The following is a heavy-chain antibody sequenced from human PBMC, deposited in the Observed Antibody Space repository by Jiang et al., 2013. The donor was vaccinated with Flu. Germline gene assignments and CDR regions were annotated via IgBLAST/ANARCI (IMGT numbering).Heavy chain of an antibody. CDR3: ARSSQQQLVIDY. D-gene: IGHD6-13*01. Sequence: SVKVSCKASGYTFTNYAMHWVRQAPGQRLEWMGWINAGNGNTKYSQKFQGRVTITRDTSASTAYMELSSLRSEDTAVYYCARSSQQQLVIDYWGQGTLVTVSS. J-gene: IGHJ4*02. V-gene: IGHV1-3*01. CDR1: GYTFTNYA. CDR2: INAGNGNT.